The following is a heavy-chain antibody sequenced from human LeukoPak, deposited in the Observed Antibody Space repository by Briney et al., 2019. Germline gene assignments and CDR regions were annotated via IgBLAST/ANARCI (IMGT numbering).Heavy chain of an antibody. CDR1: GYTFTSYD. Sequence: ASVKVSCKASGYTFTSYDINWVRQATGQGLEWMGWMNPNSGNTGHAQKFQGRVTMTRNTSISTAYMELSSLRSEDTAVYYCARAGGIVVVPAASVYYYYYMDVWGKGTTVTVSS. J-gene: IGHJ6*03. D-gene: IGHD2-2*01. V-gene: IGHV1-8*01. CDR3: ARAGGIVVVPAASVYYYYYMDV. CDR2: MNPNSGNT.